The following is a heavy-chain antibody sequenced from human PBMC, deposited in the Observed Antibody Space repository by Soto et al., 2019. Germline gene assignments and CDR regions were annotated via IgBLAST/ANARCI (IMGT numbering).Heavy chain of an antibody. V-gene: IGHV3-43*01. CDR3: AKDTSAYGGGDCYPLLDY. Sequence: EVQLVESGGVXXQPGGSLRLSCAASGFTFDDYTMHWVRQAPGKGLEWVSLISWDGGSTYYADSVKGRFTISRDNSKNSLYLQMNSLRTEDTALYYCAKDTSAYGGGDCYPLLDYWGQGTLVTGSS. CDR1: GFTFDDYT. J-gene: IGHJ4*02. D-gene: IGHD2-21*02. CDR2: ISWDGGST.